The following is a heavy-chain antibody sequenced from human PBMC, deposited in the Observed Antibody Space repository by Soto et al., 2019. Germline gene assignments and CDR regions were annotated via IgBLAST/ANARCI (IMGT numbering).Heavy chain of an antibody. D-gene: IGHD6-13*01. Sequence: QVQLQESGPGLVKPSETLSLTCTVSGGSISSYYWSWIRQPPGKGLEWIGYIYYSGSTNYNPSLKSRVTISVDTSKNQFSLKLSSVTAADTAVYYCARGDSSPGSWYRNWFDPWGQGTLVTVSS. V-gene: IGHV4-59*01. CDR2: IYYSGST. CDR3: ARGDSSPGSWYRNWFDP. J-gene: IGHJ5*02. CDR1: GGSISSYY.